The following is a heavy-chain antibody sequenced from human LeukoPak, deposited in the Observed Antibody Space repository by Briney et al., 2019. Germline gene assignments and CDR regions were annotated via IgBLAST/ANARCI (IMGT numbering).Heavy chain of an antibody. D-gene: IGHD1-14*01. V-gene: IGHV3-30*03. CDR3: ERAHGWSDHGFDY. CDR1: GFTFSSYG. J-gene: IGHJ4*02. CDR2: ISRDGSNK. Sequence: GGSLRLSCAASGFTFSSYGMHWVRQAPGKGLEWVTVISRDGSNKYYADSVKGRFTISRGNSKNTLYLQMNSLRAEDTAVYYCERAHGWSDHGFDYWGQGTLVTVYS.